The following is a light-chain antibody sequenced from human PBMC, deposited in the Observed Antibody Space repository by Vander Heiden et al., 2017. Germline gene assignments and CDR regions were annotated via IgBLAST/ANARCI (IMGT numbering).Light chain of an antibody. J-gene: IGKJ5*01. Sequence: DIVMPQSPLSLPVTPVEPAAISCRSSHSLLHSNGYNYLDWYLQKPGQSPQLLIYWGSNRASGVPDRFSGSGSGTDFTLKISRVEAEDVGVYYCMQALQTPTTFGQGTRLEIK. CDR3: MQALQTPTT. CDR1: HSLLHSNGYNY. V-gene: IGKV2-28*01. CDR2: WGS.